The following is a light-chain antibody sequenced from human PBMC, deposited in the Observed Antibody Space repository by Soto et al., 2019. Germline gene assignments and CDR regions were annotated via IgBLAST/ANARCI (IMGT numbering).Light chain of an antibody. CDR2: DAS. V-gene: IGKV3-11*01. CDR1: QSVHSY. Sequence: EIFLTQSPATLSLSPGQRAVLSCRASQSVHSYLAWYQHKPGQAPRLLIYDASKRATDIPARFSGSGSGTDFTLTISSLEPEDFAVYYCQQRANWPPLTFGGGTKVEI. CDR3: QQRANWPPLT. J-gene: IGKJ4*01.